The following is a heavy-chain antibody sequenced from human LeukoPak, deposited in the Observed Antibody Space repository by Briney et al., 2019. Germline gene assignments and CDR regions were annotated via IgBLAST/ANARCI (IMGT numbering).Heavy chain of an antibody. J-gene: IGHJ4*02. D-gene: IGHD5-18*01. V-gene: IGHV3-23*01. CDR3: AKGRGTNTAMVYDY. Sequence: GGSLRLSCAATGFTFSSYAMSWVRQAPGKGLEWVSAISGSGGSTYYTDSVKGRFTISRDNSKNTLYLQMNSLRAEDTAVYYCAKGRGTNTAMVYDYWGQGTLVTVSS. CDR1: GFTFSSYA. CDR2: ISGSGGST.